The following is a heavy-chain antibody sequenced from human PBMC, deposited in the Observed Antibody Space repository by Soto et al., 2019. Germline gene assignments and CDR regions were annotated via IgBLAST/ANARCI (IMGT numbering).Heavy chain of an antibody. V-gene: IGHV4-59*08. CDR3: ARVVVEWTLDPKQDKYCSGGSCYSVYFDY. D-gene: IGHD2-15*01. CDR1: GGSISSYY. CDR2: IYYSGST. J-gene: IGHJ4*02. Sequence: SETLSLTCTVSGGSISSYYWSWIRQPPGKGLEWIGYIYYSGSTNYNPSLKSRVTISVEASKNRFSLKLSPVTAADTAVYYCARVVVEWTLDPKQDKYCSGGSCYSVYFDYWGQGTLVTVSS.